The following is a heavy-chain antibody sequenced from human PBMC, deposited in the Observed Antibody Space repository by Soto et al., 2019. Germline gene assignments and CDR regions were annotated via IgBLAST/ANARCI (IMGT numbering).Heavy chain of an antibody. CDR1: GGSISSYY. J-gene: IGHJ4*02. V-gene: IGHV4-4*07. Sequence: SGTLSLTCTVSGGSISSYYWSWIRQPAGKGLEWIGRIYTSGSTNYTPSLKSRVTMSVDTSKNQFSLKLSSVPAADTAVYYCARVGPGLYSSSWFDYWGQGTLVTVSS. CDR3: ARVGPGLYSSSWFDY. CDR2: IYTSGST. D-gene: IGHD6-13*01.